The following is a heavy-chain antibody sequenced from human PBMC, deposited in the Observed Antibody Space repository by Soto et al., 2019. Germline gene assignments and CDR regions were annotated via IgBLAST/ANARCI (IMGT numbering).Heavy chain of an antibody. CDR3: ARDVIAPPNYFDP. CDR2: VYYTGTP. CDR1: CCSIDSAAYY. V-gene: IGHV4-61*08. Sequence: SEILSVTFTVFCCSIDSAAYYRSWTSHPPAKGLESIGYVYYTGTPNYNHFLKIRGTLSLDKSKNQLSLKMHSVTAADTAVYYCARDVIAPPNYFDPWGQGTLVTVSS. J-gene: IGHJ5*02. D-gene: IGHD4-4*01.